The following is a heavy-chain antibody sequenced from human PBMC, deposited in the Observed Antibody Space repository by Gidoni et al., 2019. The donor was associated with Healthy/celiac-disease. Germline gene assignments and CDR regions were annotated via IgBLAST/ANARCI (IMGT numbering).Heavy chain of an antibody. CDR1: GGSISSYY. Sequence: QVQLQESGPGLVKPSETLSLTCTVAGGSISSYYWSWIRQPPGKGLEWIGYIYYSGSTNYNPSLKSRVTISVDTSKNQFSLKLSSVTAADTAVYYCARGRGRGGGPFDYWGQGTLVTVSS. CDR3: ARGRGRGGGPFDY. V-gene: IGHV4-59*01. CDR2: IYYSGST. J-gene: IGHJ4*02. D-gene: IGHD2-15*01.